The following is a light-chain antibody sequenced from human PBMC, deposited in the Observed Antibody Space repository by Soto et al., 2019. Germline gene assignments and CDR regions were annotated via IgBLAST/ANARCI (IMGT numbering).Light chain of an antibody. Sequence: TQSPATLSVSPGERATLSCRASQSITTNLFWYQQKAGQAPRLLIYGASTRATGIPARFSGSGSGTDFTLTIGSLEPEDFAVYYCQQRSNWPPTFGQGTKVDI. V-gene: IGKV3-11*01. CDR3: QQRSNWPPT. CDR2: GAS. CDR1: QSITTN. J-gene: IGKJ1*01.